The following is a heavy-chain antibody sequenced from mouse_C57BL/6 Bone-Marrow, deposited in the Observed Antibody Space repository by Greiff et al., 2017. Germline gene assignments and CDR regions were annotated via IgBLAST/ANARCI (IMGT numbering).Heavy chain of an antibody. Sequence: EVQRVESGGGLVKPGGSLKLSCAASGFTFSDYGMHWVRQAPEKGLEWVAYISSGSSTIYYADTVKGRFTISRDNAKNTLFLQMTSLRSEDTAMSYCARGGYARVAYYFDYWGQGTTLTVSS. CDR1: GFTFSDYG. V-gene: IGHV5-17*01. CDR3: ARGGYARVAYYFDY. J-gene: IGHJ2*01. CDR2: ISSGSSTI. D-gene: IGHD2-2*01.